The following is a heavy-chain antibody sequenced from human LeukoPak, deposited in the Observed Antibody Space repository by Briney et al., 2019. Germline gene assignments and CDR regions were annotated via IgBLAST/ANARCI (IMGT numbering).Heavy chain of an antibody. Sequence: SETLSLTCTVSGGSISSYYWSWIRQPPGKGLEWIGYIYYSGSTNYNPSLKSRVTISVDTSKNQFSLKLSSVTAADTAVYYCARGDSSSWYQQSYYFDYWGQGTLVTVSS. J-gene: IGHJ4*02. V-gene: IGHV4-59*01. CDR1: GGSISSYY. CDR2: IYYSGST. CDR3: ARGDSSSWYQQSYYFDY. D-gene: IGHD6-13*01.